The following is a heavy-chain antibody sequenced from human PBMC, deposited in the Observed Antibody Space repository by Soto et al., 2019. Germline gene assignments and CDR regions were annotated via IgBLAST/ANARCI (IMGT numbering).Heavy chain of an antibody. CDR2: IYHSGIT. CDR1: GDSISSHY. D-gene: IGHD5-18*01. V-gene: IGHV4-59*11. CDR3: ATLDTANDY. J-gene: IGHJ4*02. Sequence: PSETLSLTCTVSGDSISSHYWNWIRQPPGKGLEWIGYIYHSGITSYNPSLKSRVTMSLDTSRKQFSLNLNSVTAADMAVYYCATLDTANDYWGQGTQVNVSS.